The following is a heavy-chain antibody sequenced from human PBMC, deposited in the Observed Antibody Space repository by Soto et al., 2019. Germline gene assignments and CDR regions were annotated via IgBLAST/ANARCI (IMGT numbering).Heavy chain of an antibody. D-gene: IGHD3-10*01. CDR3: AKLKGFGELLCRGCYGMDV. Sequence: PGGSLRLSCAASGFTVSSNYMSWVRQAPGKGLEWVSVIYSGGSTYYADSVKGRFTISRHNSKNTLYLQMNSLRAEDTAVYYCAKLKGFGELLCRGCYGMDVWGQGTTVTVSS. CDR1: GFTVSSNY. V-gene: IGHV3-53*04. J-gene: IGHJ6*02. CDR2: IYSGGST.